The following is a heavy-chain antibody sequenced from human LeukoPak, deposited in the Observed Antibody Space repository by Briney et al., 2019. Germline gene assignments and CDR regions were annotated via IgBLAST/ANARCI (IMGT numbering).Heavy chain of an antibody. J-gene: IGHJ4*02. CDR2: INSNSGGT. V-gene: IGHV1-2*02. D-gene: IGHD3-3*01. CDR1: GYTFTGYY. CDR3: ARVNDFWSGYLMDY. Sequence: ASVKVSCKASGYTFTGYYMHWVRQAPGQGLEWMGWINSNSGGTNYAQKFQGRVTMTRDTSISTAYMELSRLKSDDTAVYHCARVNDFWSGYLMDYWGQGTLVTVPS.